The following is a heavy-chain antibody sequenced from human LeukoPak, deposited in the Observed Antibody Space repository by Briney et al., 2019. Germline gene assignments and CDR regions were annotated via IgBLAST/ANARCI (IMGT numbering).Heavy chain of an antibody. D-gene: IGHD6-13*01. CDR1: GGSISSYY. Sequence: SETLSLTCTVSGGSISSYYWSWIRQPPGKGLEWIGYIYYSGSTNYNPSLKSRVTISVDTSKNQFSLKLSSVTAADTAVYYCARNVGSGTLGYWGQGTLVTVSS. V-gene: IGHV4-59*01. CDR2: IYYSGST. CDR3: ARNVGSGTLGY. J-gene: IGHJ4*02.